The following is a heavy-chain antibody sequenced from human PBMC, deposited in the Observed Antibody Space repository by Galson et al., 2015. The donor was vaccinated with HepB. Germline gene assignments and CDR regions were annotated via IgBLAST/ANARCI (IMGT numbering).Heavy chain of an antibody. CDR2: INPGDSST. V-gene: IGHV1-46*03. J-gene: IGHJ4*02. D-gene: IGHD2-2*02. CDR1: GYTFTTYY. Sequence: SVKVSCKASGYTFTTYYMHWVRQAPGQGLEWMGIINPGDSSTNYAQKFQGRVTMTRETSTSTVYMELSSLISEDTAVYYCALGDCRSTSCYTDLLKSQSGWYGLLNYWGLGTLVTVSS. CDR3: ALGDCRSTSCYTDLLKSQSGWYGLLNY.